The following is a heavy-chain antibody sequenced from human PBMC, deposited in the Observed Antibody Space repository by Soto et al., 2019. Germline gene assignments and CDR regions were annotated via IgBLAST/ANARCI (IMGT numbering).Heavy chain of an antibody. Sequence: QVQLVQSGAEVKKAGSSVKVSCKASGGTLRSYALSWVRQAPGQGFEWMGGIISFFGTTNYAQKFQGRVTITADESTATAYMELTSLRSEDTAIYYCAKALSRDLWNAYKTWGQGTLVTVSS. V-gene: IGHV1-69*01. J-gene: IGHJ4*02. D-gene: IGHD1-1*01. CDR3: AKALSRDLWNAYKT. CDR2: IISFFGTT. CDR1: GGTLRSYA.